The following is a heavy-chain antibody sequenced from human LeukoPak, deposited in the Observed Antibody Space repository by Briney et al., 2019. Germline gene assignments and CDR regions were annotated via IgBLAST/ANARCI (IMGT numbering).Heavy chain of an antibody. V-gene: IGHV1-46*01. CDR1: GYTFTSYY. CDR3: ARRGSGNYSWTFDY. Sequence: AASVKVSCKASGYTFTSYYMHWVRQAPGQGLEWMRIINPSGGNTSYAQKFQGRVTMTRDMSTSTVYMELSSLRSEDTAVYYCARRGSGNYSWTFDYWGQGTLVTVSS. J-gene: IGHJ4*02. CDR2: INPSGGNT. D-gene: IGHD4-23*01.